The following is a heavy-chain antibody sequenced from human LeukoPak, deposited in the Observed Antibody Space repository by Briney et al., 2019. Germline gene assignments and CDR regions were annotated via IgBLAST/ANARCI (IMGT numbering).Heavy chain of an antibody. J-gene: IGHJ6*02. D-gene: IGHD6-19*01. Sequence: GAPVKVSCKASGATFNNYVVTWVRQAPGQGLEWMGMIIPSLDIAKYAQKSQGRVTITADKSTSTAYMELRSLRSEDTAVYYCARGFGGSSGSSDYYGMDVWGQGTTVTVSS. V-gene: IGHV1-69*04. CDR1: GATFNNYV. CDR3: ARGFGGSSGSSDYYGMDV. CDR2: IIPSLDIA.